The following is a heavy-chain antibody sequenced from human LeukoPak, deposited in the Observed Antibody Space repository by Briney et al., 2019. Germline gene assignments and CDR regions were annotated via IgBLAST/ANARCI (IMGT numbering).Heavy chain of an antibody. CDR2: IYWDDDK. CDR3: AHRRPGHLTGWDNSYFDN. CDR1: GLSLYGSGAG. V-gene: IGHV2-5*02. J-gene: IGHJ4*02. Sequence: ESGPTLVNPTQTLTLTCTFSGLSLYGSGAGVGWIRQPPGKAPEWLAVIYWDDDKRYNPSLRSRLTMSKDASKSQVFLVISNMDPVDTATYYCAHRRPGHLTGWDNSYFDNWGPGTLVTVSS. D-gene: IGHD1/OR15-1a*01.